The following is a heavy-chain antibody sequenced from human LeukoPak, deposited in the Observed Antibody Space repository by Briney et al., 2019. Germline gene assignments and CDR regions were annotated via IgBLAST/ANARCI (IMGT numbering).Heavy chain of an antibody. D-gene: IGHD3-9*01. CDR3: AGTFYDILTRLRFPDY. J-gene: IGHJ4*02. V-gene: IGHV4-59*01. CDR2: IYYSGST. CDR1: GGSISSYY. Sequence: PSETLSLTCTVSGGSISSYYWSWIRQPPGKGLELIGYIYYSGSTNYNPSLKSRVTISVDTSKNQFSLKLSSVTAADTAVYYCAGTFYDILTRLRFPDYWGQGTLVTVSS.